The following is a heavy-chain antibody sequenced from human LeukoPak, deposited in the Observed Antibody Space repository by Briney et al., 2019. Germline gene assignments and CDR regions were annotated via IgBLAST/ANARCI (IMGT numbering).Heavy chain of an antibody. V-gene: IGHV3-23*01. CDR3: PKDTRYSSSPEYPDY. Sequence: GGSLRLSCAASGFTFSRYAMSWVRQAPGKGLEWVSGISGSGGSTYYADSVKGRLTISRDNSKNTLYLQMNSLIAEDTDVYYCPKDTRYSSSPEYPDYWAQGTLVTVSS. CDR1: GFTFSRYA. J-gene: IGHJ4*02. D-gene: IGHD6-13*01. CDR2: ISGSGGST.